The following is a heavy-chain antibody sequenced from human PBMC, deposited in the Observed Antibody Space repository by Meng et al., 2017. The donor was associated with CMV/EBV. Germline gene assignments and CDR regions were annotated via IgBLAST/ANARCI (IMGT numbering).Heavy chain of an antibody. Sequence: GGSLRLSCAASGFTVSSNYMSWVRQAPGKGREWVSVIYSGGSTYYADSVKGRFTISRDNSKNTLYLQMNSLRAEDTAVYYCARGFSTIFGVPKRGRQYGMDVWGQGTTVTVSS. CDR3: ARGFSTIFGVPKRGRQYGMDV. V-gene: IGHV3-53*01. D-gene: IGHD3-3*01. CDR1: GFTVSSNY. J-gene: IGHJ6*02. CDR2: IYSGGST.